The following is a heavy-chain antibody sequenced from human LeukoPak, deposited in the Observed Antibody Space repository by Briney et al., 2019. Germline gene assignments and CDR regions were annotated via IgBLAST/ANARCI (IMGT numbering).Heavy chain of an antibody. V-gene: IGHV3-9*01. CDR3: ARYRVVTTRGYYFDY. D-gene: IGHD4-23*01. CDR1: GFTFDDYA. Sequence: GGSLRLSCAASGFTFDDYAMHWVRQAPGKGLEWVSGISWNSGSIGYADSVKGRFTISRDNAKNSLYLQMNSLRAEDTALYYCARYRVVTTRGYYFDYWGQGTLVTVSS. J-gene: IGHJ4*01. CDR2: ISWNSGSI.